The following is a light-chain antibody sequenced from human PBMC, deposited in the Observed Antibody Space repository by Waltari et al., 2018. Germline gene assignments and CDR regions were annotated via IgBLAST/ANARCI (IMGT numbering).Light chain of an antibody. CDR2: EGN. CDR3: CSFAGSTTWV. J-gene: IGLJ3*02. CDR1: RSDVGGYNL. Sequence: QSALTQPASVSGSPGQSITISCHGPRSDVGGYNLLSWYQQHPGKAPKLIIYEGNKWPSGVSHRFSGSKSGNTASLTISGLQAEDEADYYCCSFAGSTTWVFGGGTTLTVL. V-gene: IGLV2-23*01.